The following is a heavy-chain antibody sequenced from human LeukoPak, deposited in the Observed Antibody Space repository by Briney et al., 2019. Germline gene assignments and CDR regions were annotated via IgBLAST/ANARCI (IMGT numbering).Heavy chain of an antibody. D-gene: IGHD5-24*01. CDR3: ARDAGRDGYYFDY. CDR1: GFTFNNAW. V-gene: IGHV3-7*01. Sequence: GGSLRLSCAASGFTFNNAWMSWVRQAPGKGLEWVANIKQDGSEKYYVDSVKGRFTISRDNAKNSLYLQMNSLRAEDTAVYYCARDAGRDGYYFDYWGQGTLVTVSS. J-gene: IGHJ4*02. CDR2: IKQDGSEK.